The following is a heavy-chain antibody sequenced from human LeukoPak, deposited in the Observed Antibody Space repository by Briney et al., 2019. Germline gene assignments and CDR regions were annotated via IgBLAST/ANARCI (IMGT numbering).Heavy chain of an antibody. D-gene: IGHD6-19*01. CDR2: GDYSGGT. CDR3: AGERGEEYSSGWYKRNYFDN. CDR1: GDSFSSDTDY. Sequence: SETLSLTCTVSGDSFSSDTDYWAWIRQPPGKGLEWIASGDYSGGTYYNPSLESRVAISADMSKNQFSLKLTSVTGADTAVYYCAGERGEEYSSGWYKRNYFDNWGQGIRVTVSS. J-gene: IGHJ4*02. V-gene: IGHV4-39*07.